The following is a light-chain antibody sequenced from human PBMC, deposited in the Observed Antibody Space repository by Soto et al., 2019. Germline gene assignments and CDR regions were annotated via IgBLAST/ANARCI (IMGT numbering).Light chain of an antibody. CDR3: CSYAGSYTHVV. CDR2: EVS. J-gene: IGLJ2*01. CDR1: SGDLGAYNY. V-gene: IGLV2-11*01. Sequence: QSVLTQPRSVSGSPGQSVTISCTGTSGDLGAYNYVSWYQQDPGKAPKLMIYEVSKRPSGVPDRFSGSKSGNTASLTISGLQTEDEADYYCCSYAGSYTHVVFGGGTKVTVL.